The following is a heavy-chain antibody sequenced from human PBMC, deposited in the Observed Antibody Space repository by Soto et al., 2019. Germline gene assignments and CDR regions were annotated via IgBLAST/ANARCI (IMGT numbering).Heavy chain of an antibody. CDR1: GGSIDSYY. V-gene: IGHV4-59*01. D-gene: IGHD5-18*01. CDR2: IYHSGST. J-gene: IGHJ4*02. CDR3: ATNVDIATGYHX. Sequence: SETLSLTCTVSGGSIDSYYWSWIRQRPGKGLEWIGYIYHSGSTDYNPSLNSRVTISVATSKKQFSLSLTSVTAADTAVYYCATNVDIATGYHXWGQVALVTVSX.